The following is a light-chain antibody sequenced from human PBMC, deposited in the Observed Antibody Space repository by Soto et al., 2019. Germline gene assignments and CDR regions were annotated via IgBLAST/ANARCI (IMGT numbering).Light chain of an antibody. J-gene: IGKJ1*01. CDR1: QSISSY. Sequence: DIQMTQSPSSLSASVGDRVTITCRASQSISSYLNWYQQKPGKAHKLLIYKASTLKSGVPSRFSGSGSGTEFTLTISSLQPDDFATYYCQHYNSYSEALGQGTKVDIK. CDR3: QHYNSYSEA. CDR2: KAS. V-gene: IGKV1-5*03.